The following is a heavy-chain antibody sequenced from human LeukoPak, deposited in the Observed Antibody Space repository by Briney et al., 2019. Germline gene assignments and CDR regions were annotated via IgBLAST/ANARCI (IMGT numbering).Heavy chain of an antibody. CDR3: ASVSRSYDFRFDP. D-gene: IGHD3-3*01. CDR2: IYYSGST. Sequence: RPSETLSLTCTVPGGSISSSSYYWGWIRQPPVKGLEWIGSIYYSGSTYYNPSLKSRVTISVDTSKNQFSLKLSSVTAADTAVYYCASVSRSYDFRFDPWGQGTLVTVSS. V-gene: IGHV4-39*01. CDR1: GGSISSSSYY. J-gene: IGHJ5*02.